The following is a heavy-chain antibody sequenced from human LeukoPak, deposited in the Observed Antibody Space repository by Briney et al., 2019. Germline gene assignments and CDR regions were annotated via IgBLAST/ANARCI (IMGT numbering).Heavy chain of an antibody. V-gene: IGHV3-53*01. CDR1: GFTVSNSY. Sequence: GGSLRLSCAASGFTVSNSYLNWVRQAPGKGLEWVSVIYTDGSTFYADSVKGRFTISRDNSKNTLYPQMSSLRAEDTAVYYCVRDRGFYDTSPPDWGQGTLVTVSS. J-gene: IGHJ4*02. CDR2: IYTDGST. CDR3: VRDRGFYDTSPPD. D-gene: IGHD3-22*01.